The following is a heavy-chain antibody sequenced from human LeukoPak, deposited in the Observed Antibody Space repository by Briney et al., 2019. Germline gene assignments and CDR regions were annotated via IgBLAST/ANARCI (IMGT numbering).Heavy chain of an antibody. D-gene: IGHD2-2*01. J-gene: IGHJ3*02. Sequence: GGSLRLSCAASGFTVSSNYMTWVRQAPGKGLKWVSVIYSGGSTYYADSVKGRFTISRDNAKNSLYLQMNSLRAEDTAVYYCARGGSSPYKYNAFDIWGQGTMVTVSS. CDR2: IYSGGST. V-gene: IGHV3-53*01. CDR3: ARGGSSPYKYNAFDI. CDR1: GFTVSSNY.